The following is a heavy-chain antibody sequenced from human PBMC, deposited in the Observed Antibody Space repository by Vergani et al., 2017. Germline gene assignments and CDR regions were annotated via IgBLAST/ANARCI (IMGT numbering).Heavy chain of an antibody. CDR1: GGSISSYY. CDR2: IYYSGST. CDR3: ASAYRGSYYRPDYFDY. Sequence: QVQLQESGPGLVKPSETLSLTCTVSGGSISSYYWSWIRQPPGKGLEWIGYIYYSGSTNYNPSLKSRVTISVDTSKNQFSLKLSSVTAADTAVYYCASAYRGSYYRPDYFDYWGQGTLVTVSS. J-gene: IGHJ4*02. V-gene: IGHV4-59*01. D-gene: IGHD1-26*01.